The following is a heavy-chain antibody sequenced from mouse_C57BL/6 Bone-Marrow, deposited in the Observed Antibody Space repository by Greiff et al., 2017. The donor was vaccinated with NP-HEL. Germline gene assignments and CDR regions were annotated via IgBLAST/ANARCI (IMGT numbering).Heavy chain of an antibody. CDR1: GYTFTTSW. D-gene: IGHD1-1*01. CDR3: ARKAYYGRSYEFAY. CDR2: IDPSDSYT. J-gene: IGHJ3*01. Sequence: VQLQQPGAELVKPGASVKLSCKASGYTFTTSWMQWVKQRPGQGLEWIGEIDPSDSYTNYNQKFKGKATLTVDTSSRTANMQLSSLTSEDSAVYYCARKAYYGRSYEFAYWGQGTLVTVSA. V-gene: IGHV1-50*01.